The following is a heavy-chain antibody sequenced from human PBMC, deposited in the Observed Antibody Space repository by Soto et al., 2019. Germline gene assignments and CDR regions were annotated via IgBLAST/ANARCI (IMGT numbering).Heavy chain of an antibody. Sequence: QVQLVQSGAEVKKPGSSVKVSCKASGGTFSSYAISWVRQAPGQGLEWMGGIIPIFGTANYAQKFQGRVTITADKSTNTAYRELGGLRSEDTAVYYCAREVGWGLLHRLYYYYGMDVWGQGTTVTVSS. CDR3: AREVGWGLLHRLYYYYGMDV. V-gene: IGHV1-69*06. J-gene: IGHJ6*02. D-gene: IGHD1-26*01. CDR2: IIPIFGTA. CDR1: GGTFSSYA.